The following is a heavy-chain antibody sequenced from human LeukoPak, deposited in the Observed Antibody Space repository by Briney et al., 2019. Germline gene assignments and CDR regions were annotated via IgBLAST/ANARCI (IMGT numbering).Heavy chain of an antibody. J-gene: IGHJ5*02. Sequence: PGGSLRLSCAASGFTFDAYVMHWVRQAPGKGLEWVSGISWNGGSTDYADSVKGRFTISRDKAKKSLYMQMSRLRAEYTDLYCCTKDHSGHYDFWSGYSGDPRHGFDPWGQGTLVTVSS. CDR1: GFTFDAYV. D-gene: IGHD3-3*01. CDR3: TKDHSGHYDFWSGYSGDPRHGFDP. CDR2: ISWNGGST. V-gene: IGHV3-9*01.